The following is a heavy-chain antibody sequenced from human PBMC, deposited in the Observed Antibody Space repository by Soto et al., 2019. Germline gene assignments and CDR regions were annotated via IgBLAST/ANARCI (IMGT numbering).Heavy chain of an antibody. Sequence: PGGSLRLSCAASGFTLSNYWISWVRQAPGKGLEWVANIRQDGSVKYYVDSVKGRFTISRDNAKSSLYLQMNSLRAEDTALYYCARDSYGSGSHDSWGQGTLVTVSS. D-gene: IGHD3-10*01. CDR2: IRQDGSVK. CDR1: GFTLSNYW. J-gene: IGHJ5*01. CDR3: ARDSYGSGSHDS. V-gene: IGHV3-7*03.